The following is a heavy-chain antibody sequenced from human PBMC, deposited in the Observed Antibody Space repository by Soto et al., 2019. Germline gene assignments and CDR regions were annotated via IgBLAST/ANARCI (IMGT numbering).Heavy chain of an antibody. CDR2: ISGSGGST. V-gene: IGHV3-23*01. CDR1: GFTFSSYA. D-gene: IGHD6-19*01. CDR3: AKDHPANLPYTSIAVAGALYYYYYGMDV. Sequence: EVQLLESGGGLVQPGGSLRLSCAASGFTFSSYAMSWVRQAPGKGLEWLSAISGSGGSTYYADSVKGRFTISRDNSKNTLYLQMNSLRAEDTAVYYCAKDHPANLPYTSIAVAGALYYYYYGMDVWGQGTTVTVSS. J-gene: IGHJ6*02.